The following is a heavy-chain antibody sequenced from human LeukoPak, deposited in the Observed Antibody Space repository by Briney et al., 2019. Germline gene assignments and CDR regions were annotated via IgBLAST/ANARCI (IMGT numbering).Heavy chain of an antibody. J-gene: IGHJ4*02. CDR2: ISGFNT. D-gene: IGHD2-8*01. CDR3: AKDVCTSPRCLLYFDS. V-gene: IGHV3-23*01. CDR1: GFTSNSFA. Sequence: GGSLRLSCAASGFTSNSFAMNWVRQAPGKGPEWVSGISGFNTYYADSVKGRFTIFRDNSKNVLYLQMDRLRAEDTAVYSCAKDVCTSPRCLLYFDSWGQGTLVTVSS.